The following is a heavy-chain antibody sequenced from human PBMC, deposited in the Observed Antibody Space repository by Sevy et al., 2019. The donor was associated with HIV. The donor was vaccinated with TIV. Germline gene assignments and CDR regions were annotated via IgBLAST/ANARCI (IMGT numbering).Heavy chain of an antibody. CDR2: ISAYNGNT. J-gene: IGHJ4*02. CDR3: ARDGIAVAGQQLDY. D-gene: IGHD6-19*01. V-gene: IGHV1-18*01. Sequence: AAVKVSCKASGYTFTSYGISWVRQAPGQGREWMGWISAYNGNTNYAQKLQGRVTMTTDTSTSTAYMELRSLRSDDTAVYYCARDGIAVAGQQLDYWGQGTLVTVSS. CDR1: GYTFTSYG.